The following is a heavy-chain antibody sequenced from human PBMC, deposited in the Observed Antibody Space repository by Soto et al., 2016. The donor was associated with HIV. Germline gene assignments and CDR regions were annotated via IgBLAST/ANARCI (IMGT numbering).Heavy chain of an antibody. J-gene: IGHJ4*02. CDR2: INPNTGGT. Sequence: QMQLVQSGAEVKKPGASVKVSCKASGYTFTDYYIHWVRQAPGQGLEWMGWINPNTGGTNYAQKFQGRVTMTRDTSIRTAYMDLSSLTSADTALYYCATRIGYSYGFYYFDSWGQGTQVTVSS. CDR3: ATRIGYSYGFYYFDS. CDR1: GYTFTDYY. V-gene: IGHV1-2*02. D-gene: IGHD5-18*01.